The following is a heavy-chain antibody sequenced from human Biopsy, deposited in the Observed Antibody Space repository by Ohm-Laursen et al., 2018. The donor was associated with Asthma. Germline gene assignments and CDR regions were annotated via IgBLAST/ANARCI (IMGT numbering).Heavy chain of an antibody. CDR1: GGSVSSDKYY. J-gene: IGHJ5*02. CDR2: IFYSGAT. V-gene: IGHV4-61*01. Sequence: PGTLSLTCSVSGGSVSSDKYYWSWIRQPPGKGLEWIAYIFYSGATNYNPALKSRVAQSIDTSKSQFSLRLNSLSAADTAVYYCARVQKSPGDRWFDPWGQGTLVTVSS. D-gene: IGHD7-27*01. CDR3: ARVQKSPGDRWFDP.